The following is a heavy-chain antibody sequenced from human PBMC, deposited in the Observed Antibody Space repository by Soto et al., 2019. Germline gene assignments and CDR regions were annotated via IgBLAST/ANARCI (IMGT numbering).Heavy chain of an antibody. CDR1: GFTFSSYA. CDR2: ISYDGSNK. J-gene: IGHJ4*02. CDR3: SRETLWFGESPKS. Sequence: QVQLVESGGGVVRPGKSLRLSCAASGFTFSSYAMHWVRQAPGKGLEWVAVISYDGSNKFYADSVKGRFTISRDNSNNTVFLQMDSLRVEDTAVYYCSRETLWFGESPKSGGQGTLVTVSS. D-gene: IGHD3-10*01. V-gene: IGHV3-30*03.